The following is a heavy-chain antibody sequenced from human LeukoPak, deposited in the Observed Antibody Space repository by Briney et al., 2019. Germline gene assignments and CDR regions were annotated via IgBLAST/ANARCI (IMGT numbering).Heavy chain of an antibody. J-gene: IGHJ4*02. V-gene: IGHV3-23*01. CDR1: GFTFSSYA. CDR3: AKVRGVYCSSPACYYYDS. D-gene: IGHD2-2*01. Sequence: PGGSLRLSCGASGFTFSSYAMSWVRQTPGGGLEWVAGVSPSGGRTLYADSVEGRFTISRDNSNDTVYLQLSSLRAEDSALYYCAKVRGVYCSSPACYYYDSWGQGTPVTVSS. CDR2: VSPSGGRT.